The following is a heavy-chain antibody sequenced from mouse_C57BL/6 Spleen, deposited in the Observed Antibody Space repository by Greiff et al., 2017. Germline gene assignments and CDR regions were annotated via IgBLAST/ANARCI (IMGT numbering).Heavy chain of an antibody. CDR2: IYPGDGDT. Sequence: VKLVESGAELVKPGASVKISCKASGYAFSSYWMNWVKPRPGKGLEWIGQIYPGDGDTNYNGKFKGKDTLTADKSSSTAYMQLSSLTAEDSAVYCCARRALYGSSSYWYFDVWGTGTTVTVSS. D-gene: IGHD1-1*01. CDR1: GYAFSSYW. CDR3: ARRALYGSSSYWYFDV. J-gene: IGHJ1*03. V-gene: IGHV1-80*01.